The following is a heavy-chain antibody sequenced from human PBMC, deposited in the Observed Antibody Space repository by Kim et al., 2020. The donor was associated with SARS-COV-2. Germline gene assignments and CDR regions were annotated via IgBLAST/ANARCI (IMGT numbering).Heavy chain of an antibody. CDR3: ARETTVTPDAFDL. CDR2: ISNRGPT. Sequence: GGSPRLSCAASGFTFRSHDMNWVRQAPGKGLEWVSYISNRGPTYYADSVKGRFTISRDNAKNSLYLQMNSLRAEDTAIYYCARETTVTPDAFDLWGQGTMVTVSS. J-gene: IGHJ3*01. D-gene: IGHD4-17*01. CDR1: GFTFRSHD. V-gene: IGHV3-48*03.